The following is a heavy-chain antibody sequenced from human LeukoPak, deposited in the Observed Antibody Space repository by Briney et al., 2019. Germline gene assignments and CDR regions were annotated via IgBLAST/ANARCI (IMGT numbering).Heavy chain of an antibody. V-gene: IGHV4-61*01. CDR3: ARGPIAVAGSPFDY. CDR2: IYYSGST. D-gene: IGHD6-19*01. J-gene: IGHJ4*02. CDR1: GGSISSSSYY. Sequence: SETLSLTCTVSGGSISSSSYYWSWIRQPPGKGLEWIGYIYYSGSTNYNPSLKSRVTISVDTSKNQFSLKLSSVTAADTAVYYCARGPIAVAGSPFDYWGQGTLVTVSS.